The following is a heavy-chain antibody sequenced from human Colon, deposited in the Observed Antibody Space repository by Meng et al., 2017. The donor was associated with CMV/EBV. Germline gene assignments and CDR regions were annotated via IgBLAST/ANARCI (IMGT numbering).Heavy chain of an antibody. D-gene: IGHD6-13*01. Sequence: GGSLRLSCAASGFSFSTYGMHWVRQAPGKGPEWVAVIWNNGRDSYYAASVKGRFTISRDNSKNTLYLQMNSLRAEDTAVYYCAKDKERAAAGRYYYYYGMDVWGQGTTVTVSS. J-gene: IGHJ6*02. CDR1: GFSFSTYG. CDR2: IWNNGRDS. V-gene: IGHV3-33*06. CDR3: AKDKERAAAGRYYYYYGMDV.